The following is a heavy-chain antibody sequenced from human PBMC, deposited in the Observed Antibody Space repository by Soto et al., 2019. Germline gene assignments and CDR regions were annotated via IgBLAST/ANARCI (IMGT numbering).Heavy chain of an antibody. Sequence: GGSLRLSCAASGFTFSSYTMSWVRQAPGKGLEWVSGISATGGSTYYADSVKGRFTFSRDNSKNTLYLQMNSLRAEDTAVYYCAKGFIRDCGGDCTVDTWGQGTVVTVSS. CDR2: ISATGGST. CDR3: AKGFIRDCGGDCTVDT. V-gene: IGHV3-23*01. J-gene: IGHJ5*02. D-gene: IGHD2-21*02. CDR1: GFTFSSYT.